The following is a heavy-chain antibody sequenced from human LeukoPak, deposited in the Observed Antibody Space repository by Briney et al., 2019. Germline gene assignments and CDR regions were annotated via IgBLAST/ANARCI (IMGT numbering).Heavy chain of an antibody. Sequence: SVKVSCKASGGTFSSYAISWVRQAPGQGLEWMGRIIPILGIANYAQKFQGRVTITADKSTSTAYMELSSLRSEDTAVYYCARDLTNSSSWYGARYNWFDPWGQGTLVTVSS. CDR1: GGTFSSYA. CDR3: ARDLTNSSSWYGARYNWFDP. D-gene: IGHD6-13*01. V-gene: IGHV1-69*04. CDR2: IIPILGIA. J-gene: IGHJ5*02.